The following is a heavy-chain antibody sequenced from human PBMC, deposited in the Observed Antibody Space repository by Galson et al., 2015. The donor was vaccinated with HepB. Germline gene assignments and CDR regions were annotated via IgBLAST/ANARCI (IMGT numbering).Heavy chain of an antibody. Sequence: SLRLSCAAPGITFSPYVMSWVRQAPGKGLEWVSSIVGSGESTFYADSVKGRFTISRDNSRNTLYLQMNRLRADDTAIYYCAKTSYCDGDPCFSGYFDSWGQGTLVAVSS. D-gene: IGHD2-21*01. CDR3: AKTSYCDGDPCFSGYFDS. CDR1: GITFSPYV. CDR2: IVGSGEST. J-gene: IGHJ4*02. V-gene: IGHV3-23*01.